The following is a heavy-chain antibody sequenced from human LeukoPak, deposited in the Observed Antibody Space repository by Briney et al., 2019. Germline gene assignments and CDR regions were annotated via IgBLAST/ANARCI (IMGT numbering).Heavy chain of an antibody. CDR2: IYYSGST. Sequence: SETLSLTCTVSGGSISSYYWSWIRQPPGKGLEWIGYIYYSGSTNYNPSLKSRVTISVDTSKNQLSLKLSSVTAADTAVYYCARVGGSGSYYYAMDVWGQGTTVTVSS. CDR1: GGSISSYY. V-gene: IGHV4-59*01. J-gene: IGHJ6*02. D-gene: IGHD3-10*01. CDR3: ARVGGSGSYYYAMDV.